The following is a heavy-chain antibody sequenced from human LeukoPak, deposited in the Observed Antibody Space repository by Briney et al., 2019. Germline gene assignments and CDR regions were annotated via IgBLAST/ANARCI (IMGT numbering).Heavy chain of an antibody. J-gene: IGHJ3*02. CDR2: SNHSGST. Sequence: SETLSLTCAVYGGSFSCYYWSWIRQPPGKGLEWIGESNHSGSTNYNPSLKSRVTISVDTSKNQFSLKLSSVTAADTAVYYCARGQAFDIWGQGTMVTVSS. CDR3: ARGQAFDI. V-gene: IGHV4-34*01. CDR1: GGSFSCYY.